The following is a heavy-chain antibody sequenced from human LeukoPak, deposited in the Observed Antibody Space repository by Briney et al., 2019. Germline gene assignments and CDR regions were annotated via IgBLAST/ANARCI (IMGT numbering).Heavy chain of an antibody. CDR1: GYTLTELS. V-gene: IGHV1-24*01. CDR2: FDPEDGET. CDR3: ATPFIPDTRYYYDSSAYGMDV. Sequence: ASVKVFCKVSGYTLTELSMHWVRQAPGKGLEWMGGFDPEDGETIYAQKFQGRVTMTEDTSTDTAYMELSSLRSEDTAVYYCATPFIPDTRYYYDSSAYGMDVWGQGTTVTVSS. D-gene: IGHD3-22*01. J-gene: IGHJ6*02.